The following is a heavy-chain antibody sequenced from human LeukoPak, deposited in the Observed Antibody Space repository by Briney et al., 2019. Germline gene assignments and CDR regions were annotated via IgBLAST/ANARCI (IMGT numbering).Heavy chain of an antibody. V-gene: IGHV4-59*01. D-gene: IGHD3-9*01. Sequence: SETLSLTCTVSGGSISSYYWSWIRQPPGKGLEWIGYIYCSGSTNYNPSLKSRVTISVDTSKNQFSLKLSSVTAADTAVYYCVRDQGGDILTGYYKEGNWFDPWGQGTLVTVSS. CDR2: IYCSGST. CDR3: VRDQGGDILTGYYKEGNWFDP. J-gene: IGHJ5*02. CDR1: GGSISSYY.